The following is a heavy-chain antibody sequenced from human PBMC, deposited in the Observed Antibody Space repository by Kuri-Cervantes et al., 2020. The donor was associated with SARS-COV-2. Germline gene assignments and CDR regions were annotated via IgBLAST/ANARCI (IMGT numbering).Heavy chain of an antibody. D-gene: IGHD5-12*01. CDR1: GGSISSSSYY. V-gene: IGHV4-39*07. CDR2: MYHSGST. Sequence: GSLRLSCTVSGGSISSSSYYWGWIRQPPGKGLEWIGSMYHSGSTYYNPSLKSRLTISVDTSKNQFSLNVSSVTAADTAVYYCARASGGYQSRRYYYYMDVWGKGTTVTVSS. J-gene: IGHJ6*03. CDR3: ARASGGYQSRRYYYYMDV.